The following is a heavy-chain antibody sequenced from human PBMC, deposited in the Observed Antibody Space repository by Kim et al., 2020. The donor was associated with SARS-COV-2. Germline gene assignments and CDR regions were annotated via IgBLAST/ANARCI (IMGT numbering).Heavy chain of an antibody. CDR1: GFTFSSFW. D-gene: IGHD2-8*02. CDR3: VFQRGGVVY. J-gene: IGHJ4*02. CDR2: IKRDGGEK. V-gene: IGHV3-7*01. Sequence: GGSLRLSCAASGFTFSSFWMNWVRQAPGKGLEWVANIKRDGGEKNYVDSVKGRFTISRDNTKNSLYLQMSSLRVQDTAVYYCVFQRGGVVYWGQGTLVTVSS.